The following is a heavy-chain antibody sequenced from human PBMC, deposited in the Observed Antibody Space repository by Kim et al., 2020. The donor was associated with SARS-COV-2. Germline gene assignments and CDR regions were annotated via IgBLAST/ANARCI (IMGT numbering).Heavy chain of an antibody. J-gene: IGHJ4*02. CDR3: AREAGPAMEDY. Sequence: ANYAKKFQGRVTITADESTSTAYMELSSLRSEDTAVYYCAREAGPAMEDYWGQGTLVTVSS. V-gene: IGHV1-69*01. D-gene: IGHD5-18*01. CDR2: A.